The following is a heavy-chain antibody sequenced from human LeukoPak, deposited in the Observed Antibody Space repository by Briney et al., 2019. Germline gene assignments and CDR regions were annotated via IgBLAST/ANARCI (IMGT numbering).Heavy chain of an antibody. D-gene: IGHD4-17*01. Sequence: GGSLRLSCTVSGFTVSSNSMSWVRQAPGKGLEWVSFIYSGGNTHYSDSVKGRFTISRDNSRNTLYLQMDSLRAEDTAVYYCARRAGEYSHPYDYWGQGTLVTVSS. J-gene: IGHJ4*02. CDR2: IYSGGNT. CDR1: GFTVSSNS. CDR3: ARRAGEYSHPYDY. V-gene: IGHV3-53*01.